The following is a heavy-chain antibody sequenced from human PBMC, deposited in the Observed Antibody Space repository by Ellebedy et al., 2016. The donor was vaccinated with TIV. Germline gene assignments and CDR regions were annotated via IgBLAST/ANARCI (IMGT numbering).Heavy chain of an antibody. CDR3: ARDPAPGGGASGNWFDP. Sequence: AASVKVSCKASGYTFPAYYIHWVRQAPGQGLEWMGGIIPLFGTANYAQKFQGRVAITADESTNTAYMELNSLRSEDTAVYYCARDPAPGGGASGNWFDPWGQGTLVIVSS. V-gene: IGHV1-69*13. D-gene: IGHD1-26*01. J-gene: IGHJ5*02. CDR1: GYTFPAYY. CDR2: IIPLFGTA.